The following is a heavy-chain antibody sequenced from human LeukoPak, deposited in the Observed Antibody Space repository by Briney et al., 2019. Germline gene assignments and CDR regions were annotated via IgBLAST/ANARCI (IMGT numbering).Heavy chain of an antibody. V-gene: IGHV1-18*01. Sequence: ASVKVSFKASGYIFTNYGISWVRQAPGQGLEWMGWIATYNDNTKYAQKFQGRVTMTTDTSTGTAYMEVRSLTSDDTALYYCARHRTGVVILWDFDYWGQGTLVTVSS. D-gene: IGHD3-3*01. CDR3: ARHRTGVVILWDFDY. J-gene: IGHJ4*02. CDR1: GYIFTNYG. CDR2: IATYNDNT.